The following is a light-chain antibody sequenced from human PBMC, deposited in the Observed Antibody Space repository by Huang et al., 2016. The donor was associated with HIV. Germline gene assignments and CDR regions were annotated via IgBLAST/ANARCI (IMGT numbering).Light chain of an antibody. Sequence: EVVLTQSPATLSVSPGERATLSCRASQSVSSHLAWYQQRPGQAPRLLIYGMSQRASGIPARFSGSGSGTDFTLTISSLQSDDFGVYYCQQYNARPPFTFGQGTKVEIQ. J-gene: IGKJ2*01. CDR1: QSVSSH. CDR3: QQYNARPPFT. CDR2: GMS. V-gene: IGKV3-15*01.